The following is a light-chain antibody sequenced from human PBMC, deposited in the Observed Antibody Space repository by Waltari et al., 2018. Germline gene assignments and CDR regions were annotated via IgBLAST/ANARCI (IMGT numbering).Light chain of an antibody. V-gene: IGKV3-20*01. Sequence: EIVLTQSPGTLSLSPGERATLSCRASQSVSSSYLAWYQQKPGQAPRLLIYGASSRATGIPDRFSGSGSGIDFTLTISRLEPEDFAVYYCQQYGSSPWTFGPGTKVDIK. CDR1: QSVSSSY. CDR2: GAS. J-gene: IGKJ3*01. CDR3: QQYGSSPWT.